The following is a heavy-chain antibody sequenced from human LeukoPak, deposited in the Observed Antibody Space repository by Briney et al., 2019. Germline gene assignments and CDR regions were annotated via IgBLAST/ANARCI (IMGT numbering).Heavy chain of an antibody. Sequence: SVKVSCKASGGTFSSYAISWVRQAPGQGLEWMGGIIPIFGTANYAQKFQGRVTITADKSTSTAYMELSSLRSEDTAVYYCARAYGSGSYYHIAIYYYYGIDVWGKGTTVTVSS. CDR3: ARAYGSGSYYHIAIYYYYGIDV. J-gene: IGHJ6*04. D-gene: IGHD3-10*01. CDR2: IIPIFGTA. CDR1: GGTFSSYA. V-gene: IGHV1-69*06.